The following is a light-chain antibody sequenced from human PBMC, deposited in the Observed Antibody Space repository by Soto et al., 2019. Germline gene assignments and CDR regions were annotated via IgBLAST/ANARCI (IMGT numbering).Light chain of an antibody. V-gene: IGKV4-1*01. CDR2: WAS. J-gene: IGKJ2*01. CDR3: QQYFSTPPYT. Sequence: DIVMTQSPDSLAVSLGERATINCKSSQSVLYSSNNKNYLAWYQHKPGQPPKLLIYWASTRESGVPDRFRGSGSGTDRTLAIRSLQAEDVAVYYGQQYFSTPPYTFGQGTKLEIK. CDR1: QSVLYSSNNKNY.